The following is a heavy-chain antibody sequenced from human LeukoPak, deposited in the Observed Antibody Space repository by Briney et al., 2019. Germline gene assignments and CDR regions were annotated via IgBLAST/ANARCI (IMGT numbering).Heavy chain of an antibody. CDR1: GGSISSYY. Sequence: SETLSLTCTVSGGSISSYYWSWIRQPPGKGLEWIGYIYYSGSTNYNPSLKSRVTISVDTSKNQFSLKLSSVTAADTAVYHCAREQYYYYYMDVWGKGTTVTVSS. CDR2: IYYSGST. J-gene: IGHJ6*03. CDR3: AREQYYYYYMDV. V-gene: IGHV4-59*01.